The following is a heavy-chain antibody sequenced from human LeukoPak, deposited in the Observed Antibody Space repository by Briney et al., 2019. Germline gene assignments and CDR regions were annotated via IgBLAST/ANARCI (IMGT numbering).Heavy chain of an antibody. V-gene: IGHV1-2*02. D-gene: IGHD1-26*01. CDR2: INPNSGGT. CDR3: ARVDDVLGS. J-gene: IGHJ5*02. CDR1: GYTFTGYY. Sequence: ASVKVSCKASGYTFTGYYMHWVRQAPGQGLEWMGWINPNSGGTNYAQKFQGRVTMTRDTSISTACMELSRLRSDDTAVFYCARVDDVLGSWGQGTLVTVSS.